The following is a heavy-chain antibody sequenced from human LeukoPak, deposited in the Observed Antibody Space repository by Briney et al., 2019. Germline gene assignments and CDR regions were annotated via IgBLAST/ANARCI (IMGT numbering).Heavy chain of an antibody. D-gene: IGHD6-13*01. CDR1: GYSFTSYW. CDR3: ARHVIESEQLVRNYYYYMDV. J-gene: IGHJ6*03. V-gene: IGHV5-51*01. CDR2: IYPCDSDT. Sequence: GESLKISCKGSGYSFTSYWIGWVRQMPGKGLEWMGIIYPCDSDTRYSPSFQGQVTISADKSISTAYLQWSSLKASDTAMYYCARHVIESEQLVRNYYYYMDVWGKGTTVTVSS.